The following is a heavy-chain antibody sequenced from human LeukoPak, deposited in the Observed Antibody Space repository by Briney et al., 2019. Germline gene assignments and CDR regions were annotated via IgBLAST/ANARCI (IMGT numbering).Heavy chain of an antibody. CDR1: GYSFTSYW. J-gene: IGHJ4*02. CDR2: IYPSDSET. D-gene: IGHD4-17*01. Sequence: GESLKISCKGSGYSFTSYWIGWVRQMPGNGLEWMGIIYPSDSETRYSPSFQGQVTISVDKSISTAYLQWNSLKASDTAMYYCARSDYGDYFRYWGYWGQGTLVTVSS. CDR3: ARSDYGDYFRYWGY. V-gene: IGHV5-51*01.